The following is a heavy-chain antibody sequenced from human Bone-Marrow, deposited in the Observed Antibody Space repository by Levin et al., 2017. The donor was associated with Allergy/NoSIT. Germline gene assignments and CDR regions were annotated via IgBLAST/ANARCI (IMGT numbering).Heavy chain of an antibody. J-gene: IGHJ4*02. CDR1: GFTFSSYS. CDR3: ARSSGYQGGYY. CDR2: ISSSSSYI. Sequence: GESLKISCAASGFTFSSYSMNWVRQAPGKGLEWVSSISSSSSYIYYADSVKGRFTISRDNAKNSLYLQMNSLRAEDTAVYYCARSSGYQGGYYWGQGTLVTVSS. V-gene: IGHV3-21*01. D-gene: IGHD3-22*01.